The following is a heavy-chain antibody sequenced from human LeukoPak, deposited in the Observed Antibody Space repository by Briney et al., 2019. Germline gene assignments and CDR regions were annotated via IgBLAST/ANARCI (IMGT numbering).Heavy chain of an antibody. CDR2: IYYSGST. CDR1: GGSISSGDYY. Sequence: PSETLSLTCTVSGGSISSGDYYWGWIRQPPGKGLEWIGYIYYSGSTYYNPSLKSRVTISVDTSKNQFSLKLSSVTAADTAVYYCARSPLGGDFPETPYYFDYWGQGTLVTVSS. V-gene: IGHV4-30-4*01. J-gene: IGHJ4*02. D-gene: IGHD4-17*01. CDR3: ARSPLGGDFPETPYYFDY.